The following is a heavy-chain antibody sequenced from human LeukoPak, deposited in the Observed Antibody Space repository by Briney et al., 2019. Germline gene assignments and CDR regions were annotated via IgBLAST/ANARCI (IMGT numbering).Heavy chain of an antibody. CDR1: GFIFSNYA. Sequence: GGTLRLSCAASGFIFSNYAMIWVRQAPGKGLEWVSSIRGKTATTYYADSVKGRFTIFRDNSKNMLYLQMNSLRAEDTAVYYCARIGGFTMIRGVADVWGKGTTVTISS. J-gene: IGHJ6*04. CDR2: IRGKTATT. V-gene: IGHV3-23*01. CDR3: ARIGGFTMIRGVADV. D-gene: IGHD3-10*01.